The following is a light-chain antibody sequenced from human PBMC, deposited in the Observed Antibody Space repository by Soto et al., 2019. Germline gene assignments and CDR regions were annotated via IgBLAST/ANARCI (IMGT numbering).Light chain of an antibody. CDR3: QQYNNWPGT. CDR1: QSVSSN. CDR2: GAS. J-gene: IGKJ4*01. V-gene: IGKV3-15*01. Sequence: EIVMTQSPATLSVSPGERATLSCRASQSVSSNLAWYQQKPGQAPRLLIYGASTRATGIPARFSGSGSGKEFTPTISSLQSEDFAVYYCQQYNNWPGTFGGGTKVEIK.